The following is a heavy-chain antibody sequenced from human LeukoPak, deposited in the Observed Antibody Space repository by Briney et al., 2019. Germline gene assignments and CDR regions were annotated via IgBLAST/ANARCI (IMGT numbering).Heavy chain of an antibody. CDR3: ARAYSSSYYVYWYFDL. D-gene: IGHD6-13*01. CDR1: GFTFSSYW. Sequence: GGSLRLSCAASGFTFSSYWMSWVRQAPGKGLEWVSSISSGSSYMYYTDLVKGRFTISRDNAQKSVYLQMNSLRAEDTAIYYCARAYSSSYYVYWYFDLWGRGTLVTVSS. CDR2: ISSGSSYM. V-gene: IGHV3-21*01. J-gene: IGHJ2*01.